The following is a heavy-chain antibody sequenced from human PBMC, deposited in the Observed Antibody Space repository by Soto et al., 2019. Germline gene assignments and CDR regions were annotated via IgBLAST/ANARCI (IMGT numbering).Heavy chain of an antibody. Sequence: SETLSLTCTVSGGSISSGGYYWSWIRQHPGKGLEWIGYIYYSGSTYYNPSLKSRVTISVDTSKNQFSLHLYSVTAADTAVYFCAAKLGTTHYFDFWGQGSLVTVSS. V-gene: IGHV4-31*03. D-gene: IGHD7-27*01. CDR1: GGSISSGGYY. CDR2: IYYSGST. CDR3: AAKLGTTHYFDF. J-gene: IGHJ4*02.